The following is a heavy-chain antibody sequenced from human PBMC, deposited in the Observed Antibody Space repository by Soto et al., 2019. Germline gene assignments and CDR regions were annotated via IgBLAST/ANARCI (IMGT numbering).Heavy chain of an antibody. CDR2: IYYSGST. V-gene: IGHV4-31*03. J-gene: IGHJ6*02. Sequence: SETLSLTCTVSGGSISSGGYYWSWIRQHPGKGLEWIGYIYYSGSTYYNPSLKSRVTISVDTSKNQFSLKLSSVTAADTAVYYCASLQLLTVRGVIITDYYGIDVWGQGTTVTVSS. CDR1: GGSISSGGYY. D-gene: IGHD3-10*01. CDR3: ASLQLLTVRGVIITDYYGIDV.